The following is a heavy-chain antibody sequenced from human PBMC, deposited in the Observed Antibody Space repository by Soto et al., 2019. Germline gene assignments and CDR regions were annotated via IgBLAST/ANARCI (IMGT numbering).Heavy chain of an antibody. CDR2: ISAYNGNT. Sequence: AGSLKVSCNASGYTYTSYVISWVLQAPGQGLEWMGWISAYNGNTNYAQKLQGRVTMTTDTSTSTAYMELRSLRSDDTAVYYCAKACSGVDSLGQGTLLTISS. V-gene: IGHV1-18*01. CDR3: AKACSGVDS. CDR1: GYTYTSYV. D-gene: IGHD2-21*01. J-gene: IGHJ4*02.